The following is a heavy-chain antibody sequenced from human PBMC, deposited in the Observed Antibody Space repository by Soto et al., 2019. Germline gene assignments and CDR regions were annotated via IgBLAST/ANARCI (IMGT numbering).Heavy chain of an antibody. V-gene: IGHV3-21*01. D-gene: IGHD6-6*01. CDR2: ISAGSSNI. J-gene: IGHJ4*02. CDR3: VRQYPSSSRHFDH. CDR1: GFTFRTYY. Sequence: GGSLRLSCAASGFTFRTYYMIWVRQAPGKGLEWVASISAGSSNIYYAPSVKGRFTISRDNAKNLLFLQTNSLRADDTAVYYCVRQYPSSSRHFDHWGQGTLVTVSS.